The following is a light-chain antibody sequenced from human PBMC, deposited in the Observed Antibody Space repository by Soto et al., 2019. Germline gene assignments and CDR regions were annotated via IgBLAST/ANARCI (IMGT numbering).Light chain of an antibody. CDR1: QSVPNNY. V-gene: IGKV3-20*01. J-gene: IGKJ1*01. CDR3: QQYGSSPQT. Sequence: EVVLTQSPGTLSVSPGEAVALSCRASQSVPNNYLAWYQQKRDQAPRLLIYGASNRATGIPDRFHGGGSGTEFLLTITRLEPEDFAVYFCQQYGSSPQTFGQGTKVEIK. CDR2: GAS.